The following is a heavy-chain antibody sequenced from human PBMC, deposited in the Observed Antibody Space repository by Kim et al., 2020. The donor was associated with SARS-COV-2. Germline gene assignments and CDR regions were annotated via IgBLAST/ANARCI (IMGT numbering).Heavy chain of an antibody. CDR2: INHSGST. D-gene: IGHD3-22*01. CDR1: GGSFSGYY. CDR3: ARLRIGYYDSSGYYKGYFQN. V-gene: IGHV4-34*01. Sequence: SETLSLTCAVYGGSFSGYYWSWIRQPPGKGLEWIGEINHSGSTNYNPSLKSRVTISVDTSKNQFSLKLSSVTAADTAVYYCARLRIGYYDSSGYYKGYFQNWGQGTLVTVSS. J-gene: IGHJ1*01.